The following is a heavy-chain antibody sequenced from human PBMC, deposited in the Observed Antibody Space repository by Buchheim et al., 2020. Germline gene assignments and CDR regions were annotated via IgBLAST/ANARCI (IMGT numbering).Heavy chain of an antibody. CDR3: VKDHLPTTVTACGD. D-gene: IGHD4-17*01. V-gene: IGHV3-30*18. Sequence: QVQLVESGGGVVQPGRSLRLSCAASGFTFSNYGMHWVRQAPGKGLEWVAVTSFDGSNKYYAVSVKGRFTISKDNHKKQLDLQMDSLRADDTAVYYCVKDHLPTTVTACGDWGQGT. J-gene: IGHJ4*02. CDR2: TSFDGSNK. CDR1: GFTFSNYG.